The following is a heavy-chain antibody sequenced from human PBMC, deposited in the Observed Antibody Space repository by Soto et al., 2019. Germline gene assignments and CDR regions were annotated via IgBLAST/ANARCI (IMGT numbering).Heavy chain of an antibody. V-gene: IGHV5-51*01. CDR2: IYPGDSDT. D-gene: IGHD1-7*01. CDR3: ARSGPDNWNYYWFDP. CDR1: GYSFTSYW. Sequence: GESLKISCKGSGYSFTSYWIGWVRQMPGKGLEWMGIIYPGDSDTRYSPSFQGQVTISADKSISTAYLQWSSLKASDTAMYYCARSGPDNWNYYWFDPWGQGTLVTVSS. J-gene: IGHJ5*02.